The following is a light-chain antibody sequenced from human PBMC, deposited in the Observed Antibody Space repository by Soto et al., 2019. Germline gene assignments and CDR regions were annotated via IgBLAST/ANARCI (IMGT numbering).Light chain of an antibody. CDR2: EAS. J-gene: IGKJ2*01. CDR1: QSIVTW. Sequence: DIQMTQSPSSRSASVGDRVTITCRASQSIVTWLAWYQQKPGKAPKLLIYEASSLESGVPSRFSGTGSGTEFTLTISSLQPDDSAAYYCQQFNSSPYTFGQGTKVEIK. V-gene: IGKV1-5*03. CDR3: QQFNSSPYT.